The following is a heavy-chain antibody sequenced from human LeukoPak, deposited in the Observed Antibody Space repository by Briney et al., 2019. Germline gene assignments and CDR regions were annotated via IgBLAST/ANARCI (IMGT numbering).Heavy chain of an antibody. CDR1: GGSISSYY. CDR3: AGKHSSSWYYFDY. Sequence: SETLSLICTVSGGSISSYYWSWIRQPPGKGLDWIGYIYYSGATNYNPSLKSRVTISVDTSKNQFSLKLTSVTAADTAVYYCAGKHSSSWYYFDYWGQGTLVTVSS. V-gene: IGHV4-59*01. CDR2: IYYSGAT. J-gene: IGHJ4*02. D-gene: IGHD6-13*01.